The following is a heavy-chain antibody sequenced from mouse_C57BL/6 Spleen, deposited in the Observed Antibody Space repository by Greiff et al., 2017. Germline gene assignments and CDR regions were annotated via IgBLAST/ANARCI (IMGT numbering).Heavy chain of an antibody. CDR3: AREYGNRAMDY. J-gene: IGHJ4*01. D-gene: IGHD2-1*01. Sequence: DVKLEESGPGLVKPSQSLSLTCSVTGYSITSGYYWNWIRQFPGNKLEWMGYISYDGSNNYNPSLKNQISITRDTSKNQFFLKLNSVTTEDTATYYCAREYGNRAMDYWGQGTSVTVSS. V-gene: IGHV3-6*01. CDR2: ISYDGSN. CDR1: GYSITSGYY.